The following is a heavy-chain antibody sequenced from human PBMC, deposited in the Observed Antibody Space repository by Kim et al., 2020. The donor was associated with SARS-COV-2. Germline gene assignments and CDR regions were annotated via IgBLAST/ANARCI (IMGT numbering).Heavy chain of an antibody. Sequence: GGSLRLSCAASGFTFSTYSMNWVRQAPGKGLEWVSYIGRSVTTTYYADSVKGRFTISRDNSRNSLYLQMNSLRDEDTAVYYCARVDGNTWFHDFDYWGQG. CDR1: GFTFSTYS. CDR3: ARVDGNTWFHDFDY. CDR2: IGRSVTTT. J-gene: IGHJ4*02. V-gene: IGHV3-48*02. D-gene: IGHD3-10*01.